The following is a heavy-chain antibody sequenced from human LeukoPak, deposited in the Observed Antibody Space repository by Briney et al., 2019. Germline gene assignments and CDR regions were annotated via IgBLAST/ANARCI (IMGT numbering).Heavy chain of an antibody. CDR3: ARDGDYGDYARF. Sequence: GGSLRLSCAASGFTFSNAWMNWVRQAPGKGLEWVGRIKSKTDGGTTDYAAPVKGRFTISRDDSKNTLYLQMNSLKTEDTAVYYCARDGDYGDYARFWGQGTLVTVSS. V-gene: IGHV3-15*07. CDR2: IKSKTDGGTT. CDR1: GFTFSNAW. D-gene: IGHD4-17*01. J-gene: IGHJ4*02.